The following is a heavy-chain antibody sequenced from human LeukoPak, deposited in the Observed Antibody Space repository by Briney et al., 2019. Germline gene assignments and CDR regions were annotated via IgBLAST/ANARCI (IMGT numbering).Heavy chain of an antibody. Sequence: PGGSLRLSCAASGFTFSTYTMYWVRHPPGKRLEWVSIIGSSGGGIHYADSVKGRFTISRDNSKNALYLQMNSLRVEDTAVYYCANQRAWLPYDYWGQGALVTVSS. CDR2: IGSSGGGI. D-gene: IGHD6-19*01. CDR1: GFTFSTYT. CDR3: ANQRAWLPYDY. J-gene: IGHJ4*02. V-gene: IGHV3-23*01.